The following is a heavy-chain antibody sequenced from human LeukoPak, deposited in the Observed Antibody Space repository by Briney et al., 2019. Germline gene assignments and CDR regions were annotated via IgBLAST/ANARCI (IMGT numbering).Heavy chain of an antibody. Sequence: GGSLRLSCAASGFTFSSYAMSWLRQAPGKGLEWVSAISGSGGSTYYADSVKGRFTISRDNSKNTLYLQMNSLRAEDTAVYYCAKEIAIFGVVIDFVYWGQGTLVTVSS. V-gene: IGHV3-23*01. J-gene: IGHJ4*02. D-gene: IGHD3-3*01. CDR2: ISGSGGST. CDR3: AKEIAIFGVVIDFVY. CDR1: GFTFSSYA.